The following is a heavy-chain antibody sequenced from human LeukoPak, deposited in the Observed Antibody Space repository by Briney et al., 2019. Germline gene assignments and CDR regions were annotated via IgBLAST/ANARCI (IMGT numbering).Heavy chain of an antibody. CDR2: INPNSGGT. D-gene: IGHD6-13*01. CDR3: ARIFSAAGTNNWFDP. V-gene: IGHV1-2*02. J-gene: IGHJ5*02. CDR1: GGTFSSYA. Sequence: ASVKVSCKASGGTFSSYAISWVRQAPGQGLEWMGWINPNSGGTNYAQKFQGRVTMTRDTSISTAYMELSRLRSDDTAVYYCARIFSAAGTNNWFDPWGQGTLVTVSS.